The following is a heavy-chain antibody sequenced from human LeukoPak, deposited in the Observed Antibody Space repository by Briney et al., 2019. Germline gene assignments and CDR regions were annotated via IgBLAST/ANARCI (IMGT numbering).Heavy chain of an antibody. V-gene: IGHV4-30-2*01. CDR2: IYHSGST. CDR3: ARGRLYCSSTSCSPYGMDV. CDR1: GGSISSGGYS. Sequence: SETLSLTCAVSGGSISSGGYSWSWIRQPPGKGLEWLGYIYHSGSTYYNPSLKSRVTISVDRSKNQFSLKLSSVTAADTAVYYCARGRLYCSSTSCSPYGMDVWGKGTTVTVSS. D-gene: IGHD2-2*01. J-gene: IGHJ6*04.